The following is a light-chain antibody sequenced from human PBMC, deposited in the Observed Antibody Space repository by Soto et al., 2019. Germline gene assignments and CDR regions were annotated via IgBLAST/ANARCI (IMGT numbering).Light chain of an antibody. J-gene: IGKJ4*01. Sequence: EIVLTQSPATLSLSPGDRATLSCRASHSVSNYLAWYQQRPGQVPRLLIYDASKRATGIPARFSGSGSGTDFTLTISSVEAEDFAVYYCQQRSNWPRTFGGGTKVEIK. CDR2: DAS. V-gene: IGKV3-11*01. CDR3: QQRSNWPRT. CDR1: HSVSNY.